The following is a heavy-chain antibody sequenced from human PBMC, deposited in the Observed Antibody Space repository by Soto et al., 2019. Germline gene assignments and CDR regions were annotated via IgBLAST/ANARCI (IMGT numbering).Heavy chain of an antibody. V-gene: IGHV1-2*02. J-gene: IGHJ4*02. CDR3: ARNRHGGYQLLSPFDY. CDR2: INPNSGGT. D-gene: IGHD2-2*01. CDR1: GYTFTGYY. Sequence: GASVKVSCKASGYTFTGYYMHWVRQAPGQGLEWMGWINPNSGGTNYAQKFQGRVTMTRDTSISTAYMELSRLRSDDTAVYYCARNRHGGYQLLSPFDYWGQGTLVTVSS.